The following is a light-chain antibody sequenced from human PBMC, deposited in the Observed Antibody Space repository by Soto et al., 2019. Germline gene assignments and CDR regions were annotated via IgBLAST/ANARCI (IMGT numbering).Light chain of an antibody. CDR3: QQTLSFPPT. V-gene: IGKV1-12*01. Sequence: IQMTQSPSSVSASVGDXVXXXXXASQAIDSWLAWYXXKQGEXXKXXIFTGSLLHSGVPPRFSAIESGTDFTITLSSLQPEDGATYYGQQTLSFPPTFGQGTKVDI. CDR2: TGS. J-gene: IGKJ1*01. CDR1: QAIDSW.